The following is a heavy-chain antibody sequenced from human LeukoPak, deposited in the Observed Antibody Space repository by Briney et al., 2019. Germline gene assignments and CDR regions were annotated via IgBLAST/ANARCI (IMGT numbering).Heavy chain of an antibody. CDR3: VQLGRTPYYYYGMDV. Sequence: ASVKVSCKASGYTFTVYYMHWVRQAPGQGLEWMGRINPNSGGTNYAQKFQGRVTMTRDTSISTAYMELSRLRSDDTAVYYCVQLGRTPYYYYGMDVWGQGTTVTVSS. CDR1: GYTFTVYY. CDR2: INPNSGGT. D-gene: IGHD5-18*01. V-gene: IGHV1-2*06. J-gene: IGHJ6*02.